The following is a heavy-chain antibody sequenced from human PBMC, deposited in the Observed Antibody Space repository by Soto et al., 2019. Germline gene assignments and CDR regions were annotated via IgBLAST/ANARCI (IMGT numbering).Heavy chain of an antibody. Sequence: SETLSLTCTVSGGSISSYYWSWIRQPPGKGLEWIAYIYNSQSTNYNPSLKSRVTISVDTSKNQFSLKLSSVTAADTAVYYCAREDVVVVATGAFDIWGQGTMVTVSS. J-gene: IGHJ3*02. V-gene: IGHV4-59*01. CDR1: GGSISSYY. CDR3: AREDVVVVATGAFDI. D-gene: IGHD2-15*01. CDR2: IYNSQST.